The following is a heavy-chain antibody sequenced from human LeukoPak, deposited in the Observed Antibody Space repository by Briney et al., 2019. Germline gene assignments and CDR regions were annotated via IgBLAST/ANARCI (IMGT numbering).Heavy chain of an antibody. V-gene: IGHV3-23*01. CDR3: VYYDSSGYYYGRLRY. J-gene: IGHJ4*02. CDR2: ISADGANT. D-gene: IGHD3-22*01. Sequence: GGSLRLSCAASAFTFSSHAMSWVRQTPGKGLEWVWGISADGANTLYADSVKGRFTISRDNSKNTLYLQMRSLRAEDAAMYYCVYYDSSGYYYGRLRYWGQGTPVTVSS. CDR1: AFTFSSHA.